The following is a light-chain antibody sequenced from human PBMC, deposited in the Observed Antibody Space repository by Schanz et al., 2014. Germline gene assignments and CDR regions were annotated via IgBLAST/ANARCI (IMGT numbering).Light chain of an antibody. Sequence: EFVLTQSPGTLSLSPGERATLSCRASQSLSKNYLAWYQQKPGQAPRLLMYGAFIRAAGIPDRFTGGGSGTDSTPTIRRLEPEDLAIDYGQQYGSSVMYTLGQGPRRET. CDR2: GAF. V-gene: IGKV3-20*01. J-gene: IGKJ2*01. CDR3: QQYGSSVMYT. CDR1: QSLSKNY.